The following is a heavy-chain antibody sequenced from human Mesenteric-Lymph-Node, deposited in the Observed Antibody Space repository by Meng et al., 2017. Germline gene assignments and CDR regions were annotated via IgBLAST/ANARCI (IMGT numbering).Heavy chain of an antibody. J-gene: IGHJ4*01. V-gene: IGHV3-49*03. Sequence: GGSLRLSCTTSGFTFGDYSMTWFRQAPGKGLEWVGFIRSKANGETTQYGASVKGRFTISRDDSKSTAYLQMNNLKIEDTAVYYCTRWQSISTFRYWGQGTLVTVSS. CDR2: IRSKANGETT. CDR3: TRWQSISTFRY. CDR1: GFTFGDYS. D-gene: IGHD2-2*01.